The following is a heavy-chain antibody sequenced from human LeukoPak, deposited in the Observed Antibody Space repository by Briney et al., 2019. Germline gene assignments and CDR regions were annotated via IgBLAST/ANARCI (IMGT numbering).Heavy chain of an antibody. J-gene: IGHJ3*02. Sequence: ASVKVSCKVSGYSLSDLSIHWVRHVAAKGLEWMGGFEPEEGAHGETIFAQKFEDRLTLTENTSADTAYMELVRLTSEDTAVYYCATDRLEIYALHIWGQGTAVTVSS. CDR2: FEPEEGAHGET. CDR3: ATDRLEIYALHI. CDR1: GYSLSDLS. V-gene: IGHV1-24*01. D-gene: IGHD1-1*01.